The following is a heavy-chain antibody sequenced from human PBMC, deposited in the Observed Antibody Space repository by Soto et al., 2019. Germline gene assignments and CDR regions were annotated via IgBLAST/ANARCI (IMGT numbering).Heavy chain of an antibody. CDR1: GFTFSAYG. D-gene: IGHD3-3*01. V-gene: IGHV3-33*03. CDR2: MFYDGSNE. Sequence: QVQLVESGGGVVHPGRSLRLACTTSGFTFSAYGMHWVRQAPGKGLEWVAVMFYDGSNEYYADSVKGRFIISRDKSKNTLYLQMSSLRAEDTAVYYGVKSNYDFWSGGHWGQGTLVTVAS. CDR3: VKSNYDFWSGGH. J-gene: IGHJ1*01.